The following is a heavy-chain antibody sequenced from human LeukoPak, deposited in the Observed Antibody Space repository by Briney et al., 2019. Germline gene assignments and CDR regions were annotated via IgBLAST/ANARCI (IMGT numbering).Heavy chain of an antibody. V-gene: IGHV1-2*04. CDR3: ARGGTVTTSLFLLSRDAFDI. Sequence: ASVNVSCKASGYTFTGYYMHWVRQAPGQGLEWMGWINPNSGGTNYARKFQGWVTMTRDTSISTAYMELSRLRSDDTAVYYCARGGTVTTSLFLLSRDAFDIWGQGTMVTVSS. CDR1: GYTFTGYY. J-gene: IGHJ3*02. CDR2: INPNSGGT. D-gene: IGHD4-17*01.